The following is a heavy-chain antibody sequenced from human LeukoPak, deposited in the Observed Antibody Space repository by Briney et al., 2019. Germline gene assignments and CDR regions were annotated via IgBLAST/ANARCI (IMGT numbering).Heavy chain of an antibody. CDR3: AKDGLYYDILTGYYKPEPFDC. V-gene: IGHV3-23*01. CDR2: ISGSGGST. CDR1: GFTFSSYA. D-gene: IGHD3-9*01. J-gene: IGHJ4*02. Sequence: GGSLRLSCAASGFTFSSYAMSWVRQAPGKGLEWVSAISGSGGSTYYADSVKGRFTISRDNSKNTLYLQMNSLRAEDTAVYYCAKDGLYYDILTGYYKPEPFDCWGQGTLVTASS.